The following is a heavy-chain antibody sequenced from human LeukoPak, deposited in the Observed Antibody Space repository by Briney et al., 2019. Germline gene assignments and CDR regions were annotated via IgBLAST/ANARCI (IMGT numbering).Heavy chain of an antibody. CDR3: ARRRYYDGSGYLE. CDR1: GDSVSRSDSY. CDR2: IYYTGRT. J-gene: IGHJ1*01. Sequence: SETLSLTCSVSGDSVSRSDSYWDWIRQPPGKGLEWIGTIYYTGRTCYSPSLKSRVTMSVDTSNNQFSLNLRSVTAADTAVYYCARRRYYDGSGYLEWGRGTLLSVSS. V-gene: IGHV4-39*01. D-gene: IGHD3-22*01.